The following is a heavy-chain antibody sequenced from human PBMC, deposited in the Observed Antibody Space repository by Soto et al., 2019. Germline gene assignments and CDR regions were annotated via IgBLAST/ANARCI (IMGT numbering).Heavy chain of an antibody. CDR3: ASGVGHSAPDF. CDR2: INVYNGNT. D-gene: IGHD2-15*01. CDR1: GYTFISYG. Sequence: QVQLVQSGAEEKKPGASVKVSCKASGYTFISYGMNWVRQAPGQRLEWMGWINVYNGNTKYSQKFQGRVTITRDTSASTAYMELRSLSSADTSGYYCASGVGHSAPDFWGQGTMVTVSS. V-gene: IGHV1-3*05. J-gene: IGHJ4*02.